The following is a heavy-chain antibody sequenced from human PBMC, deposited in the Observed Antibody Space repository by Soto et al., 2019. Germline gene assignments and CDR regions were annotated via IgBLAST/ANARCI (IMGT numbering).Heavy chain of an antibody. Sequence: VHLVESGGGLVKPGGSLRLSCAASGFTFSDYYMSWIRQAPGKGLEWLSYSSDSGTFTRYADSVKGRFSISRDNAKNSLYLQINSLRGEDTAIYYCAKDRASSWEGPSWGQGTLVTVSS. V-gene: IGHV3-11*06. CDR2: SSDSGTFT. J-gene: IGHJ4*02. CDR3: AKDRASSWEGPS. D-gene: IGHD6-13*01. CDR1: GFTFSDYY.